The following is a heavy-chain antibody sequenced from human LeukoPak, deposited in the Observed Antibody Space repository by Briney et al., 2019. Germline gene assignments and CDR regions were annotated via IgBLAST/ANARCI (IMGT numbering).Heavy chain of an antibody. D-gene: IGHD2-2*01. CDR1: GFTFSSSW. J-gene: IGHJ4*02. Sequence: PGGSLRLXCAAYGFTFSSSWMHWVRLAPGKGLAWVSHIRTDGSSTTYADSVRGRFTISRDNAGNTVYLQMNGLRAEDTAVYYCATDGGYAADYWGQGVLVTVSS. CDR3: ATDGGYAADY. CDR2: IRTDGSST. V-gene: IGHV3-74*01.